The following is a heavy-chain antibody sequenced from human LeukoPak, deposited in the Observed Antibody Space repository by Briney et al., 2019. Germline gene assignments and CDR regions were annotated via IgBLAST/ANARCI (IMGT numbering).Heavy chain of an antibody. J-gene: IGHJ4*02. CDR3: AREGRDSTTHPGTYDY. Sequence: GGSLRLSCGASGFTFGSYAMARVRQAPGKGLEWVSAIRGTGSSTYYADSVKGRFTISRDNSKNTLYLQMNSLRAEDTAVYYCAREGRDSTTHPGTYDYWGQGTLVTVSS. CDR2: IRGTGSST. D-gene: IGHD1-14*01. V-gene: IGHV3-23*01. CDR1: GFTFGSYA.